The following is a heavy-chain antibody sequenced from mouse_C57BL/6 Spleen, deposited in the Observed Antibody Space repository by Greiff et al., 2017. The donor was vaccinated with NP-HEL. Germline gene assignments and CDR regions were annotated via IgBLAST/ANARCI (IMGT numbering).Heavy chain of an antibody. V-gene: IGHV1-15*01. Sequence: QVQLQQSGAELVRPGASVTLSCKASGYTFTDYEMHWVKQTPVHGLEWIGAIDPETGGTAYNQKFKGKAILTADKSSSTAYMELRSLTSEDSAVYYCTREGIYYDGSRWIFAYWGQGTLVTVSA. D-gene: IGHD1-1*01. CDR3: TREGIYYDGSRWIFAY. J-gene: IGHJ3*01. CDR2: IDPETGGT. CDR1: GYTFTDYE.